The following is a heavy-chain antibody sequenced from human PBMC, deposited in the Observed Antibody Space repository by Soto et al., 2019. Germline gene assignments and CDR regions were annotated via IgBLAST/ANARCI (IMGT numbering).Heavy chain of an antibody. CDR2: IWYDGSNK. CDR1: GFTFSTYG. Sequence: QVQLVESGGGVVQPGKSLRLSCAASGFTFSTYGMHWVRQAPGKGLEWVAVIWYDGSNKYHGDSLKGRFTISRDNSKKTLYLQMNNLRAEDTAEYYCGRDGALGDTAVVDSWGQGTLVIVSS. V-gene: IGHV3-33*01. D-gene: IGHD5-18*01. J-gene: IGHJ4*02. CDR3: GRDGALGDTAVVDS.